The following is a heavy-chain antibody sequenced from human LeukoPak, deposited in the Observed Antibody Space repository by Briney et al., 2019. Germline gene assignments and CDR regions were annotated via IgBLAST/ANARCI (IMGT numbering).Heavy chain of an antibody. CDR3: ARGRYGSGSLYFDY. J-gene: IGHJ4*02. D-gene: IGHD3-10*01. Sequence: ASVKVSCKASGYTFTGYYMHWVRQAPGQGLEWMGWINPNSGGTNYAQKFQGRVNMTRDTSISTAYMELSRLRSDDTAVYYCARGRYGSGSLYFDYWGQGTLVTVSS. V-gene: IGHV1-2*02. CDR2: INPNSGGT. CDR1: GYTFTGYY.